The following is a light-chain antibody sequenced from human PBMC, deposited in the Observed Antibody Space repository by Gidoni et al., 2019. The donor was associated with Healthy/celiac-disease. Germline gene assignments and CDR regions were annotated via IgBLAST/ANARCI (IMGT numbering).Light chain of an antibody. V-gene: IGKV3-11*01. CDR3: QQRSNWPPKLT. CDR2: DAS. Sequence: IVLTQSPATLSLSPGERATLSCRASQSVSSYLAWYQQKPGQAPRLLIYDASNRATGIPARFSGSGSGTDFTFTISSLEPEDFAVYYCQQRSNWPPKLTFGGXTKVEIK. CDR1: QSVSSY. J-gene: IGKJ4*01.